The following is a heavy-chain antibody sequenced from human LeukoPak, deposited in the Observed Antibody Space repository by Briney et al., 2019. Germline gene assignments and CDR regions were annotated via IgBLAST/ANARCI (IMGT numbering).Heavy chain of an antibody. D-gene: IGHD3-10*01. CDR2: ISSSGSTI. J-gene: IGHJ4*02. V-gene: IGHV3-11*01. Sequence: GGSLRLSCAASGFTFSDYYMSWIRQAPGKGLEWVSYISSSGSTIYYADSVKGRFTISRDNAKNSLYLQMNSLRAEDTAVYYCARVPIVLWFCGPADYWGQGTLVTVSS. CDR3: ARVPIVLWFCGPADY. CDR1: GFTFSDYY.